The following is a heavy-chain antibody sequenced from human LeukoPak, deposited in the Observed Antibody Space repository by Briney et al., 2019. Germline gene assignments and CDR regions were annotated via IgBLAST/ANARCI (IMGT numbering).Heavy chain of an antibody. CDR3: TTERRIVVVITDAFDI. CDR1: GFTFSNAW. D-gene: IGHD3-22*01. J-gene: IGHJ3*02. Sequence: GGSLRLSCAASGFTFSNAWMSWVRQAPGKGLEWVGRIKSKTDGGTRDYAAPVKGRFTISRDDSKNTLYLQMNSLKTEDTAVYYCTTERRIVVVITDAFDIWGQGTMVTVSS. CDR2: IKSKTDGGTR. V-gene: IGHV3-15*01.